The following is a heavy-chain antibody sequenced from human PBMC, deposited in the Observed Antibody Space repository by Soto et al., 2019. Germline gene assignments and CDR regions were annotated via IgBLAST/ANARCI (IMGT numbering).Heavy chain of an antibody. J-gene: IGHJ5*02. D-gene: IGHD3-16*01. CDR3: AKDGLSTSNWFDP. CDR2: ISHDGSNT. V-gene: IGHV3-30*18. Sequence: PGGSLRLSCAASGFTFSAYGIHWVRQAPGKGLEWVAVISHDGSNTNYADSVKGRFTISRDNSKNTLYLQMNSLRAEDTAVYYCAKDGLSTSNWFDPWGQGTLVTVSS. CDR1: GFTFSAYG.